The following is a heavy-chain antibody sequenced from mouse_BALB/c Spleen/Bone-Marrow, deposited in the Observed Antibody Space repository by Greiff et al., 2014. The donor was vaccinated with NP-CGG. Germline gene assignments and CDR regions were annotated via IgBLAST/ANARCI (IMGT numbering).Heavy chain of an antibody. D-gene: IGHD1-1*01. CDR3: AIYYYGGSGFAY. V-gene: IGHV14-3*02. J-gene: IGHJ3*01. CDR2: IDPANGNT. CDR1: GFSIKDTY. Sequence: EVQLVESGAELVKPGASVKLSCTASGFSIKDTYMHWVKQRPEQGLEWIGRIDPANGNTKYDPKFQGKATITADTSSNTAYLQLSSLTSEDTAVYYCAIYYYGGSGFAYWGQGTLVTVSA.